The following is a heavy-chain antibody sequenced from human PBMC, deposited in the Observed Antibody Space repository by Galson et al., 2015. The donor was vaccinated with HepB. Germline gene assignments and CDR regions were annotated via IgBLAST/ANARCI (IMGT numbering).Heavy chain of an antibody. Sequence: SLRLSCAASGFTFSSYAMSWVRQAPGKGLEWVSAISGSGGTTYYADSVKGRFTISRDNSENTLYLQMNSLRAEDTAVYYCARDEEYSSSSRAFDIWGQGTMVTVSS. V-gene: IGHV3-23*01. CDR1: GFTFSSYA. CDR2: ISGSGGTT. CDR3: ARDEEYSSSSRAFDI. D-gene: IGHD6-6*01. J-gene: IGHJ3*02.